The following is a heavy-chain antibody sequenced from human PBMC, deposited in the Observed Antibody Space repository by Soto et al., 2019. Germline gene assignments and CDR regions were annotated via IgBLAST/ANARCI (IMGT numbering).Heavy chain of an antibody. V-gene: IGHV3-21*01. Sequence: EVQLVESGGGLVKPGGSLRLSCAGSGFTFSSYSMNWVRQAPGKGLEWISYISSSSSYIFYADSVKGRFIISRDNAKNSLYLQMNSLRAEDTAVYYCARTLSTGFDYWGQGTLVTVSS. D-gene: IGHD3-9*01. CDR1: GFTFSSYS. J-gene: IGHJ4*02. CDR2: ISSSSSYI. CDR3: ARTLSTGFDY.